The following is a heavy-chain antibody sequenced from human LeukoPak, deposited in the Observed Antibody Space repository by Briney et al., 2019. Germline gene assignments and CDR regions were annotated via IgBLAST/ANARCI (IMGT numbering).Heavy chain of an antibody. Sequence: ASVTVSCKASGYTFTSYYMHWVRQAPGQGLEWMGIINPSGGSTSYAQKFQGRVTMTRDMSTSTVYMELSSLRSEDTAVYYCARDLGQAYYDILTGYGDAFDIWGQGTMVTVSS. D-gene: IGHD3-9*01. CDR1: GYTFTSYY. J-gene: IGHJ3*02. CDR2: INPSGGST. CDR3: ARDLGQAYYDILTGYGDAFDI. V-gene: IGHV1-46*01.